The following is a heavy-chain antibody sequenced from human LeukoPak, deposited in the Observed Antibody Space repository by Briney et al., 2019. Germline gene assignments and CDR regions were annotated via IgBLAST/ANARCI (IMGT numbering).Heavy chain of an antibody. D-gene: IGHD1-26*01. CDR2: ISSSSSYI. V-gene: IGHV3-21*01. CDR3: ARDFSGGSYGI. J-gene: IGHJ3*02. Sequence: GGSLRLSCAASGFTFSSYSMNWVRQAPGKGLEWVTSISSSSSYIYYADSVKGRFTISRDNAKNSLYLQMNSLRAEDTAVYYCARDFSGGSYGIWGQGTMVTVSS. CDR1: GFTFSSYS.